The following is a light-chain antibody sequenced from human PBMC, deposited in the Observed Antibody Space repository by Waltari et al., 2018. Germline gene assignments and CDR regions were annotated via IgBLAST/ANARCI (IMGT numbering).Light chain of an antibody. CDR2: STN. Sequence: QTVVTQEPSLSVSPGGTVTLTCGLTSGSVSTSNSPSWYQQTPGQALRTRNYSTNSLSSVVSDPFVGSILWKKAALTITGAQADDEGDYYCVLYMGDGTCVFGGGTKLTVL. V-gene: IGLV8-61*01. J-gene: IGLJ3*02. CDR1: SGSVSTSNS. CDR3: VLYMGDGTCV.